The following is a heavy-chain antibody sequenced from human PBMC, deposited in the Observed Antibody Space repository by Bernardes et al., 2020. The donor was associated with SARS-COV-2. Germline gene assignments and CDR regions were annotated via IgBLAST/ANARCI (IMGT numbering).Heavy chain of an antibody. V-gene: IGHV3-23*01. CDR2: SGTGAGSDV. J-gene: IGHJ4*02. Sequence: GRSLRLSCAASGITSKNYPMTWVRQAPGKGLEWVSVSGTGAGSDVFYADSVQGRFIVSRDNSKNTLYLQMTTLRADDTAIYYCAIKRVGQYPFDYGGQGTLVTVSS. CDR1: GITSKNYP. CDR3: AIKRVGQYPFDY.